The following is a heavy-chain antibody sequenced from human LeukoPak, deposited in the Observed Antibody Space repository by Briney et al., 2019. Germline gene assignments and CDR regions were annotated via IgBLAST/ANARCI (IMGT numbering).Heavy chain of an antibody. Sequence: SETLSLTCTVSGGSISSGDYYWSWIRQPPGTGLEWIGYIYYSGSTYYNPSLKSRVTISVDTSKNQFSLKLSSVTAADTAVYYCVRGGGYSSSWLNWFDPWGQGTLVTVSS. D-gene: IGHD6-13*01. CDR3: VRGGGYSSSWLNWFDP. CDR2: IYYSGST. J-gene: IGHJ5*02. V-gene: IGHV4-30-4*01. CDR1: GGSISSGDYY.